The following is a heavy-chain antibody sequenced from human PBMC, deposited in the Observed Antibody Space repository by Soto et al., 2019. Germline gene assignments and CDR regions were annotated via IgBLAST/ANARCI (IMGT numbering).Heavy chain of an antibody. Sequence: GSLRLSCAASGFTFSSYGMHWVRQAPGKGLEWVAVIWYDGSNKYYADSVKGRFTISRDNSKNTLYLQMNSLRAEDTAVYYCARDGAEYYDILTGYQYGMDVWGQGTTVTVSS. CDR2: IWYDGSNK. V-gene: IGHV3-33*01. CDR3: ARDGAEYYDILTGYQYGMDV. D-gene: IGHD3-9*01. J-gene: IGHJ6*02. CDR1: GFTFSSYG.